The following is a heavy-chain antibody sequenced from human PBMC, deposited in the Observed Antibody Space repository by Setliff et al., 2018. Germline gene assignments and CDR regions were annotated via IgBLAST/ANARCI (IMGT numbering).Heavy chain of an antibody. CDR2: FYSSGAT. CDR3: ARESATLGEFPLYYFDY. D-gene: IGHD3-10*01. J-gene: IGHJ4*02. CDR1: GGSINSGGFY. Sequence: PSETLSLTCTVSGGSINSGGFYWSWLRQPAGKRLEWIGHFYSSGATDYNLSLKSRVTISLDTPKNQFSLKLTSVTAADTAVYFCARESATLGEFPLYYFDYWGQGIPVTVSS. V-gene: IGHV4-61*09.